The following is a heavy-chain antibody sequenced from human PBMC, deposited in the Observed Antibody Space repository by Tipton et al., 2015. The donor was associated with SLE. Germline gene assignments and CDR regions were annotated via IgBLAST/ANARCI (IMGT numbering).Heavy chain of an antibody. Sequence: TLSLTCIVSGGSITSSSFFWVWVRQPPWKGLEWIGTFSYSGNTYFNPSLKSRVTISADTSENRFSLNLSSVTAADTAVYDCAREFLNPVTTVHYYFALWGRGTLGTVSS. D-gene: IGHD4-11*01. CDR1: GGSITSSSFF. J-gene: IGHJ2*01. CDR2: FSYSGNT. CDR3: AREFLNPVTTVHYYFAL. V-gene: IGHV4-39*07.